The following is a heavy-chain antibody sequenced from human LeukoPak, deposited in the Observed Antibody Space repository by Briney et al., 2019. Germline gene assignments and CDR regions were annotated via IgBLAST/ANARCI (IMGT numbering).Heavy chain of an antibody. D-gene: IGHD3-22*01. CDR3: ARDDSYYDSSGYSFDY. V-gene: IGHV1-69*05. J-gene: IGHJ4*02. Sequence: ASVKVSCKASGGTFSSYAISWVRQAPGQGLEWMGGIIPIFGTANYAQKFQGRVTITTDESASTAYMELSSLRSEDTAVYYCARDDSYYDSSGYSFDYWGQGTLVTVSS. CDR1: GGTFSSYA. CDR2: IIPIFGTA.